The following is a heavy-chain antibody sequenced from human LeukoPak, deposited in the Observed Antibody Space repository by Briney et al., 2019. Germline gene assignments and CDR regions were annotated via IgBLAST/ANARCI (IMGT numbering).Heavy chain of an antibody. D-gene: IGHD1-26*01. CDR2: ISWNSGSI. Sequence: PGGSLRLSCAASGFTFDDYAMHWVRQAPGKGLEWVSGISWNSGSIGYADSVKGRFTISRDNAKSTLYLQMNSLRAEDTAVYYCAKATYSGSYDFANWGQGTLVTVSS. J-gene: IGHJ4*02. CDR3: AKATYSGSYDFAN. CDR1: GFTFDDYA. V-gene: IGHV3-9*01.